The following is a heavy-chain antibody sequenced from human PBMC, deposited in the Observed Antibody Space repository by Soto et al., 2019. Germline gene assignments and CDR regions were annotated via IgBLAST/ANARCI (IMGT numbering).Heavy chain of an antibody. CDR2: INWNSGSI. CDR3: VKDESINWYSGHFRH. D-gene: IGHD6-13*01. V-gene: IGHV3-9*01. Sequence: DRALRVSCAASRFNFDYYAIHSVRQVPGEGLEWVSCINWNSGSIGYGDSVKGRFAISRDNAKNSLHLQMNSLSAEDTAFYYCVKDESINWYSGHFRHWGQGTLVTISS. J-gene: IGHJ1*01. CDR1: RFNFDYYA.